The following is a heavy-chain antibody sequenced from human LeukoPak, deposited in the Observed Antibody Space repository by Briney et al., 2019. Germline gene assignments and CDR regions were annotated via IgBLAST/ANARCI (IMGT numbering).Heavy chain of an antibody. V-gene: IGHV4-39*01. Sequence: SETLSLTCTVSGGSISSSTYYWGWIRQPPGKGLEWIGSIYYSGSTYYNPSLKSRVTISVDTSKNQFSLRLSSVTATDTAVYYCARSYYDSSGYYAIGYWGQETLVTVSS. J-gene: IGHJ4*02. CDR3: ARSYYDSSGYYAIGY. CDR2: IYYSGST. CDR1: GGSISSSTYY. D-gene: IGHD3-22*01.